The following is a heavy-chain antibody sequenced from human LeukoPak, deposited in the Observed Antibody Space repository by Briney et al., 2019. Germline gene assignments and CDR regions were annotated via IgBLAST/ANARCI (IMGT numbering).Heavy chain of an antibody. Sequence: SETLSLTCTVCGGSICSYYWSWLGQPPGEGGEWGGYIYYSGSTNYNPSLKSRVTISVDTSKNQFSLKLSAVPAADTAVYYCACYCRGYDVSAWSMVSYWGQGTLVTVPS. D-gene: IGHD5-12*01. V-gene: IGHV4-59*08. CDR2: IYYSGST. CDR3: ACYCRGYDVSAWSMVSY. CDR1: GGSICSYY. J-gene: IGHJ4*02.